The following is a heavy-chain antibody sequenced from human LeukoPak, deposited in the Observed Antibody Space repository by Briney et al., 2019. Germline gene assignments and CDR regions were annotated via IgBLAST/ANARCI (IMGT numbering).Heavy chain of an antibody. Sequence: GGSLRLSCAATGFTVSSSYMTWVRQGPGKWLEWVSVIRSGGSTVYADSVKGRFTISRDNSKNTLYLELNSLRAEDTAVYYCAREGSGRTAYNDGLDVWGQGTMVTVSS. D-gene: IGHD3-10*01. CDR1: GFTVSSSY. J-gene: IGHJ3*01. CDR2: IRSGGST. V-gene: IGHV3-53*01. CDR3: AREGSGRTAYNDGLDV.